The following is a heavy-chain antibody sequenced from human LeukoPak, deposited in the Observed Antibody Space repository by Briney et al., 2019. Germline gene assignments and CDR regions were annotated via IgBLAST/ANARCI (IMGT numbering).Heavy chain of an antibody. J-gene: IGHJ5*02. Sequence: SETLSPSCTVSGGSISSSSYYWGWIRQPPGKGLEWIGSIYYSGSTYYNPSLKSRVTISVDKSKNQFSLKLSSVTAADTAVYYCARSSSNPSSSWYSWGQGTLVTVSS. D-gene: IGHD6-13*01. CDR1: GGSISSSSYY. CDR2: IYYSGST. CDR3: ARSSSNPSSSWYS. V-gene: IGHV4-39*07.